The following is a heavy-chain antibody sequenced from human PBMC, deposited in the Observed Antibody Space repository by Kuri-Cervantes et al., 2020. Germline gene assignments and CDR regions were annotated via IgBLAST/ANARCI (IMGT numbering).Heavy chain of an antibody. Sequence: GGSLRLSCAASGFTFSDYYMTWIRQAPGKWLEWVTYISSSGSTIYYADSVRGRFTISRDNAKDSLLRQMTSLRAEDTAVYYCAKDLCSSITCLSFGVMDVWGQGTTVTVSS. CDR2: ISSSGSTI. CDR3: AKDLCSSITCLSFGVMDV. CDR1: GFTFSDYY. D-gene: IGHD2-2*01. J-gene: IGHJ6*02. V-gene: IGHV3-11*01.